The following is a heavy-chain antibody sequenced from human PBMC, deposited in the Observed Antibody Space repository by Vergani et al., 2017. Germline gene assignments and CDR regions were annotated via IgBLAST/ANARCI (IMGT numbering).Heavy chain of an antibody. D-gene: IGHD6-6*01. CDR2: ISSSSSYI. J-gene: IGHJ4*02. CDR1: GFTFSSYS. Sequence: EVQLVESGGGLVKPGGSLRLSCAASGFTFSSYSMNWVRQAPGKGLEWVSSISSSSSYIYYADSVKGRFTISRDNAKNSLYLQMNSLRAEDTAVYYCARARAARRGQYYFDYWGQGTLVTGSS. V-gene: IGHV3-21*01. CDR3: ARARAARRGQYYFDY.